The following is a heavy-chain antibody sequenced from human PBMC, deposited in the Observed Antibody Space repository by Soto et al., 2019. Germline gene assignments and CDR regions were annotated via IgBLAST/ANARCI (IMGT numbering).Heavy chain of an antibody. J-gene: IGHJ4*02. CDR1: GGSFSGYY. Sequence: SETLSLTCAVYGGSFSGYYWTWIRQPPGTGLEWIGEINHNGSTNYNPSLESRVTISVDTSKNQFSLKLTSVTAADTAVYYCARDKITGLFGYWGQGTLVTVSS. V-gene: IGHV4-34*01. D-gene: IGHD2-8*02. CDR3: ARDKITGLFGY. CDR2: INHNGST.